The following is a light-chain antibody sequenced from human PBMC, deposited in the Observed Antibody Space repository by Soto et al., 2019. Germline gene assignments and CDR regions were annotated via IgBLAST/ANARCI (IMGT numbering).Light chain of an antibody. Sequence: QSLLTQPPSASGTPGQRVTISCSGSSSNIGSNYVYWYQQLPGTAPKLLIYRDNQRPSGVPDRFSGSKSGTSASLAISGLRSEDGADYYCAAWDDSLSGVAFGGGTQLTVL. V-gene: IGLV1-47*01. CDR1: SSNIGSNY. CDR3: AAWDDSLSGVA. J-gene: IGLJ2*01. CDR2: RDN.